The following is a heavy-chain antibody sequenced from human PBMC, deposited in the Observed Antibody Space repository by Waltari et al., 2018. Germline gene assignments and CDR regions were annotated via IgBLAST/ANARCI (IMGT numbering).Heavy chain of an antibody. V-gene: IGHV3-33*08. J-gene: IGHJ4*02. CDR3: ARDASWVQLWSNFDS. Sequence: QVQLVESGGGVVQPGKSLRLSCAASGFIFSNYGMHWVRQAPGKGLEWVAIIWYDGTKKYYADSVQGRFTISRDNSKNTLYLQMNSLRAEDTAVHFCARDASWVQLWSNFDSWGQGTLVTVSS. CDR1: GFIFSNYG. D-gene: IGHD5-18*01. CDR2: IWYDGTKK.